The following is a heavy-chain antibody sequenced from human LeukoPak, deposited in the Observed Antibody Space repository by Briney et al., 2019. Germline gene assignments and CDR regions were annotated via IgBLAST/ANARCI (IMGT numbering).Heavy chain of an antibody. CDR1: GFKFTNFN. CDR2: ISVHNGNT. Sequence: ASVKVSCKAPGFKFTNFNFNWVRQAPGQGLEWMGWISVHNGNTNYGQKFQGRVTLTTDTSTNTVYMELRSLRSDDTAIYYCAREVGSGWYYFDYWGQGTLATVSS. J-gene: IGHJ4*02. CDR3: AREVGSGWYYFDY. D-gene: IGHD6-19*01. V-gene: IGHV1-18*01.